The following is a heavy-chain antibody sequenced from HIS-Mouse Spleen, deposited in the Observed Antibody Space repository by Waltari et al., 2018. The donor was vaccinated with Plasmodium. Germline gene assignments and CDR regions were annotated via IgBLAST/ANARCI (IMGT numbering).Heavy chain of an antibody. CDR1: GGSFSGYY. CDR2: INHSGST. D-gene: IGHD6-13*01. V-gene: IGHV4-34*01. J-gene: IGHJ1*01. Sequence: QVQLQQWGAGLLKPSETLSLTCAVYGGSFSGYYWSWIRQPPGKGLEWIGEINHSGSTNYHPSLKSRVTISVDTSKNQFSLKLSSVTAADTAVYYCARVVAAAGTLEYFQHWGQGTLVTVSS. CDR3: ARVVAAAGTLEYFQH.